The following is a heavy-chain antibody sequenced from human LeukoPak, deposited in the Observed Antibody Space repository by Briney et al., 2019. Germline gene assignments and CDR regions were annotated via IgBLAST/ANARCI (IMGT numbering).Heavy chain of an antibody. CDR3: ARGGNYWPQWWFDP. D-gene: IGHD1-26*01. CDR2: IYYSGST. V-gene: IGHV4-39*07. J-gene: IGHJ5*02. Sequence: SETLSLTCTVSGGSISSSSYYWDWIRQPPGKGLEWIGSIYYSGSTYYNPSLKSRVTMSLDASKNQFSLELNSVTPADTAVYYCARGGNYWPQWWFDPWGRGTLVSVSS. CDR1: GGSISSSSYY.